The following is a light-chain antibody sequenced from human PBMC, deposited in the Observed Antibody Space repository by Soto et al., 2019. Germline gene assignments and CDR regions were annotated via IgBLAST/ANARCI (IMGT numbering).Light chain of an antibody. CDR2: GAS. V-gene: IGKV3-20*01. CDR3: QQYGSSPPSST. CDR1: QRVSSGY. Sequence: EIVLTQSPGTLSLSPGERASLSCRASQRVSSGYLAWYQQKPCRAPRLLIYGASNRATDIPDRFSGRGSGTDFTLTISRLEPEDFAVYYCQQYGSSPPSSTFGQGTRLEIK. J-gene: IGKJ5*01.